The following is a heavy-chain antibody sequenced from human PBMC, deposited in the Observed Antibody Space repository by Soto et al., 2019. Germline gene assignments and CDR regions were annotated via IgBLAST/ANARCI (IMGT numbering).Heavy chain of an antibody. CDR2: INHSGST. J-gene: IGHJ5*02. CDR3: ARGGYCSSTSCYWGNWFDP. CDR1: GGSFSGYY. D-gene: IGHD2-2*01. Sequence: QVQLQQWGAGLLKPSETLSLTCAVYGGSFSGYYWSWIRQPPGKGLEWSGEINHSGSTNYNPSLKLRDTISVDTSKNQFSLKLSSVTAADTAVYYCARGGYCSSTSCYWGNWFDPWGQGTLVTVSS. V-gene: IGHV4-34*01.